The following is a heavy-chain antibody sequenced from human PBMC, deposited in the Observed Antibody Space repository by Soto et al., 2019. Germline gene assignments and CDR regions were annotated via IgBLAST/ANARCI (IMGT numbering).Heavy chain of an antibody. CDR1: GGSISSGGYY. CDR2: IYYSGST. V-gene: IGHV4-61*08. CDR3: ARWMSSSWPPYYYYGMDV. J-gene: IGHJ6*02. D-gene: IGHD6-13*01. Sequence: SETLSLTCTVSGGSISSGGYYWSWIRQHPGKGLEWIGYIYYSGSTYYNPSLKSRVTISVDTSKNQFSLKLSSVTAADTAVYYCARWMSSSWPPYYYYGMDVWGQGTTVTVSS.